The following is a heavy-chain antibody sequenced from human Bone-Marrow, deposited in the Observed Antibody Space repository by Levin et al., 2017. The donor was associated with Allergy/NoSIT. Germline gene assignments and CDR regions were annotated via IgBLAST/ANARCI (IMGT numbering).Heavy chain of an antibody. Sequence: GESLKISCADSGFAFSTYGMSWVRQAPGKGLEWVSHISESGGSTYYADSVTGRFTISRDSSKNTLSLQMNSLRAEDTAVYYCAITGVFGSGTWGQGTLVTVSS. CDR1: GFAFSTYG. J-gene: IGHJ4*02. CDR2: ISESGGST. V-gene: IGHV3-23*01. CDR3: AITGVFGSGT. D-gene: IGHD3-10*01.